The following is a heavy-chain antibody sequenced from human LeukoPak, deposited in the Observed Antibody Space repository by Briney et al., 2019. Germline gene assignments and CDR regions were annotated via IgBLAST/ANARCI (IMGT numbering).Heavy chain of an antibody. CDR2: IYSGGST. CDR1: GGSISSGGYS. Sequence: LSLTCAVSGGSISSGGYSWSWVRQAPGKGLEWVSVIYSGGSTYYADSVKGRFTISRDNSKNTLYLQMNSLRAEDTAVYYCARDELYDSSGYYDYWGQGTLVTVSS. V-gene: IGHV3-66*01. J-gene: IGHJ4*02. D-gene: IGHD3-22*01. CDR3: ARDELYDSSGYYDY.